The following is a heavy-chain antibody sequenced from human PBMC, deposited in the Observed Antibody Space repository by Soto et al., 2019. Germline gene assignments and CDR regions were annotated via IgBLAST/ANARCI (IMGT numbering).Heavy chain of an antibody. CDR3: AKGLGDYESNWFDP. CDR2: ISWNSGSI. CDR1: GFTFDDYA. J-gene: IGHJ5*02. Sequence: EVQLVESGGGLVQPGRSLRLSCAASGFTFDDYAMHWVLQAPGKGLEWVSGISWNSGSIGYADSVKGRFTISRDNAKNALYLQMNSLRAEDTALYYCAKGLGDYESNWFDPWGQGTLVTVSS. D-gene: IGHD4-17*01. V-gene: IGHV3-9*01.